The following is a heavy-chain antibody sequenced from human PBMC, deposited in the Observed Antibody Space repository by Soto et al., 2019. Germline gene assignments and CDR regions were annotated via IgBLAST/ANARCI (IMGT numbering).Heavy chain of an antibody. CDR3: AKCVVPAASYYYGMAV. J-gene: IGHJ6*02. D-gene: IGHD2-2*01. CDR2: ISGSGGST. CDR1: GFTFSSYA. V-gene: IGHV3-23*01. Sequence: EVQLLESGGGLVQPGGSLRLSCAASGFTFSSYAMSWVRQAPGKGLEWVSAISGSGGSTYYADSVKGRFTISRDNSKNTLYLQVNSLRAEDTAVYYCAKCVVPAASYYYGMAVWGQGTTVTVSS.